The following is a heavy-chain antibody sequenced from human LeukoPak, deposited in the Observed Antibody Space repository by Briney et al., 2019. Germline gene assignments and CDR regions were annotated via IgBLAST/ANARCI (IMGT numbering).Heavy chain of an antibody. Sequence: SQTLSLTCTVSGGSISSGGYYWSWIRQHPGKGLEWIGYIYYSGGTYYNPSLKSRVTISVDTSKNQFSLKLSSVTAADTAVYYCARDSLRWYYYDSSGYRLGFDPWGQGTLVTVSS. D-gene: IGHD3-22*01. CDR1: GGSISSGGYY. CDR3: ARDSLRWYYYDSSGYRLGFDP. CDR2: IYYSGGT. J-gene: IGHJ5*02. V-gene: IGHV4-31*03.